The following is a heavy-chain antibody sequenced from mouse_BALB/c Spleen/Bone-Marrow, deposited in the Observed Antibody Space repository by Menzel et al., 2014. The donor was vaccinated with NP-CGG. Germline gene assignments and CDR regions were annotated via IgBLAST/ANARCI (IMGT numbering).Heavy chain of an antibody. J-gene: IGHJ2*01. CDR2: INPDSRTI. Sequence: EVQLVESGGGLVQPGGSLKLSCAASGFDFSRYWMSWVRQAPGKGLEWIGEINPDSRTINYSPSLKDKFIISRDNAKNTLYLQMSKVRSEDTALYYCARQGYYGRSDYWGQGTTLTVSS. D-gene: IGHD1-1*01. CDR1: GFDFSRYW. CDR3: ARQGYYGRSDY. V-gene: IGHV4-1*02.